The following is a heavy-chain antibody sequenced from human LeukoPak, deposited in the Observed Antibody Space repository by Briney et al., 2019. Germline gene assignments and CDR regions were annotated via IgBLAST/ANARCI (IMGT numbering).Heavy chain of an antibody. CDR2: INERGTDS. J-gene: IGHJ4*02. CDR3: VRDETLWTLDY. D-gene: IGHD3/OR15-3a*01. CDR1: GFTFSGHW. V-gene: IGHV3-74*03. Sequence: PGGSLRLSCTASGFTFSGHWIHWVRQPPGMGLVWVSRINERGTDSMYAESVKGRFTISRDNAKNTVYLQMNSLRAEDTAVYYCVRDETLWTLDYWGQGTLVTVSS.